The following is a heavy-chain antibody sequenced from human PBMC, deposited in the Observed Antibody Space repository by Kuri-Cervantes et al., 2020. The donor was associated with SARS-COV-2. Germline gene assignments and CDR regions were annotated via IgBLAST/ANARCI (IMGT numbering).Heavy chain of an antibody. CDR3: ARDQMDTAMVTDGMDV. D-gene: IGHD5-18*01. CDR1: GGTFSSYA. CDR2: IIPIFGIA. V-gene: IGHV1-69*17. J-gene: IGHJ6*02. Sequence: KISCKASGGTFSSYAISWVRQAPGQGLEWMGGIIPIFGIANYAQKFQGRVTITADKSTSTAYMELSSLRSEDTAVYYCARDQMDTAMVTDGMDVWGQGTTVTVSS.